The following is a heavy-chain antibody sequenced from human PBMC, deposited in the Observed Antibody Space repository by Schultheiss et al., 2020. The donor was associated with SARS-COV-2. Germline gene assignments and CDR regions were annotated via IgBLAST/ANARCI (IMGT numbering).Heavy chain of an antibody. J-gene: IGHJ6*02. Sequence: SGPTLVKPTQTLTLTCTFSGFSLSTSGMCVSWIRQPPGKALEWLALIYWDDDKRYSPSLKTRLTISKDTSKNQVVLTMTNMDPVDTATYYCARIPGAFDGMDVWGQGTTVTVSS. D-gene: IGHD3-10*01. CDR2: IYWDDDK. V-gene: IGHV2-70*01. CDR1: GFSLSTSGMC. CDR3: ARIPGAFDGMDV.